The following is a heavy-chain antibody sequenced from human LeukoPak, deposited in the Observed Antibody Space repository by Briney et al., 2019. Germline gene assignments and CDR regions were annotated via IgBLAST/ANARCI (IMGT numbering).Heavy chain of an antibody. J-gene: IGHJ4*02. CDR1: GFTFSSYA. D-gene: IGHD3-10*01. V-gene: IGHV3-30*04. CDR3: ARGGFGLYNGSGSYCFDY. CDR2: ISYDGSNK. Sequence: PGRSLRLSCAASGFTFSSYAMHWVRQAPGKGLEWVAVISYDGSNKYYADSVKGRFTISRDNSKNTLYLQMNSLRAEDTAVYYCARGGFGLYNGSGSYCFDYWGQGTLVTVSS.